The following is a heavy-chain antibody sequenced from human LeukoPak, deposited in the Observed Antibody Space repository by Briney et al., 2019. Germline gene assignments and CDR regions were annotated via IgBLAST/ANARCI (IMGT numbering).Heavy chain of an antibody. CDR1: GYTFTGYY. CDR2: IIPIFGTA. Sequence: SVKVSCKASGYTFTGYYMHWVRQAPGQGLEWMGGIIPIFGTANYAQKFQGRVTITADESTSTAYMELSSLRSEDTAVYYCAREIYQYYYMDVWGKGTTVTISS. V-gene: IGHV1-69*13. D-gene: IGHD2-2*01. J-gene: IGHJ6*03. CDR3: AREIYQYYYMDV.